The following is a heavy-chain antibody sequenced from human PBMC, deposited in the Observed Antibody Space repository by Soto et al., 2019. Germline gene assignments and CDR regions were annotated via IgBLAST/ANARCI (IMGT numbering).Heavy chain of an antibody. V-gene: IGHV1-69*13. CDR3: ARDRGPSSGYYPYWFDP. Sequence: SVKVSCKASGGTFSSYAITWVRQAPGQGLEWMGGIIPIFGTANYAQKFQARVTITADESTSTAYMELSSLRSEDTAVYYCARDRGPSSGYYPYWFDPWGQGTLVTVS. J-gene: IGHJ5*02. D-gene: IGHD3-22*01. CDR2: IIPIFGTA. CDR1: GGTFSSYA.